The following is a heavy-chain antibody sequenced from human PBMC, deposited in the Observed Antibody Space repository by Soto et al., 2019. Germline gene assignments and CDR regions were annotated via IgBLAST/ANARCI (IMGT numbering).Heavy chain of an antibody. D-gene: IGHD3-22*01. CDR3: ARDYSSSRYYGMDV. J-gene: IGHJ6*02. V-gene: IGHV3-53*02. CDR2: IYSGGSA. CDR1: GFTVSSNY. Sequence: EVQLVETGGGLIQPGGSLRLSCAASGFTVSSNYMSWVRQAPGKRLEWVSVIYSGGSAYYADSVKGRFTISRDNSKNTLYLQMNSLRAEDTAVYYCARDYSSSRYYGMDVWGQGTTVTVSS.